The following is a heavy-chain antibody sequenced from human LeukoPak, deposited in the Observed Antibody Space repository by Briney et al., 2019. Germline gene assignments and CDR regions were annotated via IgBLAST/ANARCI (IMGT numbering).Heavy chain of an antibody. D-gene: IGHD3-22*01. CDR3: ARVLYYYDSSGYPL. J-gene: IGHJ4*02. CDR2: ISGSGGST. CDR1: GFTFSSYA. V-gene: IGHV3-23*01. Sequence: GGSLRLSCAASGFTFSSYAMSWVRQAPGKGLEWVSAISGSGGSTYYADSVKGRFTISRDNSKNTLYLQMNSLRAEDTAVYYCARVLYYYDSSGYPLWGQGTLVTVSS.